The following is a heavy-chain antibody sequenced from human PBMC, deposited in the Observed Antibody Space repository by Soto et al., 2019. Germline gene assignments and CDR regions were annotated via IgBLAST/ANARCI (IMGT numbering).Heavy chain of an antibody. CDR2: IIPIFGTA. Sequence: SVTVSCKASGGTIRSYAISWVRQAPGQGLEWMGGIIPIFGTANYAQKFQGRVTITADESTSTAYMELNSLRAEDTAVYYCARVGPYSSTDEYYFDYWGQGTLVTVSS. V-gene: IGHV1-69*13. CDR1: GGTIRSYA. J-gene: IGHJ4*02. CDR3: ARVGPYSSTDEYYFDY. D-gene: IGHD6-13*01.